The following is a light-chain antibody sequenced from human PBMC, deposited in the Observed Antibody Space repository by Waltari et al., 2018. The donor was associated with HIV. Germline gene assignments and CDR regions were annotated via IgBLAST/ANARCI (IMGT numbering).Light chain of an antibody. J-gene: IGLJ2*01. CDR1: SGDIASKD. CDR3: QSYDTDTHAI. CDR2: EHS. V-gene: IGLV6-57*04. Sequence: NFMLTQPHSVSESPGKTVTISCTRSSGDIASKDVRGYQLRPGSAPTTLIYEHSQRPSGGSDRFSRPIDRSYKYASLSISGLKTEDEADYCWQSYDTDTHAIFGGGTKLTVL.